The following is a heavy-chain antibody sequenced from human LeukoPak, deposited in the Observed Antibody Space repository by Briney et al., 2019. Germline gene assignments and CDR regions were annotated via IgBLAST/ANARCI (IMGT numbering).Heavy chain of an antibody. CDR3: ARGGAIAAAGIGDYYYYYYMDV. CDR1: GGTFSSYG. V-gene: IGHV1-69*13. J-gene: IGHJ6*03. Sequence: SVKVSCKGSGGTFSSYGISWVRQAPGQGREWMGGIIPIFGTANYAQKFQGRVTITADESTSTAYMELSSLRSDDTAVYYCARGGAIAAAGIGDYYYYYYMDVWGKGTTVTVSS. D-gene: IGHD6-13*01. CDR2: IIPIFGTA.